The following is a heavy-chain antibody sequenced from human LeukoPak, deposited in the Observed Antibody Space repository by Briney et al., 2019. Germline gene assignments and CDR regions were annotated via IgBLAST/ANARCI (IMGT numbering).Heavy chain of an antibody. V-gene: IGHV3-74*01. CDR3: TCDTVDKALGIDY. J-gene: IGHJ4*02. D-gene: IGHD5-18*01. CDR2: INSDGSCT. CDR1: GFTLSGHW. Sequence: GGSLRLSCAASGFTLSGHWMHWVRQATGRGVVWVARINSDGSCTSYADSVKGLFTISRNNTKNTLYLQMSRRRAVDTSVYYCTCDTVDKALGIDYWGQGALVIVST.